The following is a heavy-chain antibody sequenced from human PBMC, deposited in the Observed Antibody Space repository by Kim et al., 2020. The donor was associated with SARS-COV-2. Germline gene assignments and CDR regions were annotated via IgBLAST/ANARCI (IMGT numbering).Heavy chain of an antibody. CDR1: GGSISSSSYY. J-gene: IGHJ2*01. CDR3: ARQTITGGDWYFDL. CDR2: IYYSGST. Sequence: SETLSLTCTVSGGSISSSSYYWGWIRQPPGKGLEWIGSIYYSGSTYYNPSLKSRVTISVDTSKNQFSLKLSSVTAADTAVYYCARQTITGGDWYFDLWGRGTLVTVSS. D-gene: IGHD7-27*01. V-gene: IGHV4-39*01.